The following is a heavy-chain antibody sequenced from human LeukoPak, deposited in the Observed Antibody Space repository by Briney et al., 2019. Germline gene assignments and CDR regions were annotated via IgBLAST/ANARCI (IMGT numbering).Heavy chain of an antibody. V-gene: IGHV3-11*01. D-gene: IGHD3-10*01. Sequence: PGWSLRLYCAASGFTFSDYYMSWIRQAPGNGLESVSYISSSGSTIYYADSVKGRFTISRDNAKNSLYLQMNSLRSDDTAVYYCARRTQYYYGSGSSNWFDPWGQGTLVTVSS. CDR3: ARRTQYYYGSGSSNWFDP. CDR1: GFTFSDYY. CDR2: ISSSGSTI. J-gene: IGHJ5*02.